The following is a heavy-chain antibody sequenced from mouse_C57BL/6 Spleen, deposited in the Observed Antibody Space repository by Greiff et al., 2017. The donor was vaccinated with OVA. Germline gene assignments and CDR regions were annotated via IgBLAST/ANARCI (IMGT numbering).Heavy chain of an antibody. Sequence: VQLQQSGPELVKPGASVKIPCKASGYTFTDYNMDWVKQSHGKSLEWIGDINPNNGGTIYNQKFKGKATLTVDKSSSTAYMALRSLTSEDTAVYYCAREGISYYGSSYDYAMDYWGQGTSVTVSS. CDR2: INPNNGGT. CDR3: AREGISYYGSSYDYAMDY. D-gene: IGHD1-1*01. CDR1: GYTFTDYN. V-gene: IGHV1-18*01. J-gene: IGHJ4*01.